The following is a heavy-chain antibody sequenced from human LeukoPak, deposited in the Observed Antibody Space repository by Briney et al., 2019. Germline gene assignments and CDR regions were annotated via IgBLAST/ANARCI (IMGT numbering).Heavy chain of an antibody. Sequence: SETLSLTCTVSGGSVTSGHYYWSWIRQPPGKGLEWIGEINHSGSTNYNPSLKSRVTISVDTSKNQFSLKLSSVTAADTAVYYCARGYGDYGPPNYWGQGTLVTVSS. CDR1: GGSVTSGHYY. J-gene: IGHJ4*02. CDR3: ARGYGDYGPPNY. V-gene: IGHV4-34*01. CDR2: INHSGST. D-gene: IGHD4-17*01.